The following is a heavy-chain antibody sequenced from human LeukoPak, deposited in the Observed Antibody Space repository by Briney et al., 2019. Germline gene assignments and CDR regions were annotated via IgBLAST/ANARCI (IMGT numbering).Heavy chain of an antibody. CDR1: GYTFTSYA. CDR2: INTNTGNP. D-gene: IGHD4-11*01. J-gene: IGHJ6*03. Sequence: ASVKVSCKASGYTFTSYAMNWVRQAPGQGLEWMGWINTNTGNPTYAQGFTGRFVFSLDTSVSTAYLQISSLKAEDTAVYYCARGVPKTSYYYYYMDVWGKGTTVTVSS. V-gene: IGHV7-4-1*02. CDR3: ARGVPKTSYYYYYMDV.